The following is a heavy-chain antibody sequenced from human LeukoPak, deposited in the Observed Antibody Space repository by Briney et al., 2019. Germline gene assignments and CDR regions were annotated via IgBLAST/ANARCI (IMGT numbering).Heavy chain of an antibody. J-gene: IGHJ4*02. D-gene: IGHD2-15*01. CDR1: GGSISSYY. V-gene: IGHV4-59*05. CDR2: IYYSGST. CDR3: ARQDPAVN. Sequence: SETLSLTCTVSGGSISSYYWSWIRQPAGKGLEWIGSIYYSGSTYYNPSLKSRVTISVDTSKNQFSLKLSSVTAADTAVYYCARQDPAVNWGQGTLVTVSS.